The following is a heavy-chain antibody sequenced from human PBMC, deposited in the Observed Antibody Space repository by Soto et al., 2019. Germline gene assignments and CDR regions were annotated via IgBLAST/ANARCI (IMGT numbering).Heavy chain of an antibody. Sequence: SETLSLTCTVSGGSISSGDYYWSWIRQPPGKGLEWIGYIDYSGSTYYNPSLKSRVTISVDTSKNQFSLQLSSVTAADTAVYYCARGDTAMVIGYWGQGTLVTVSS. D-gene: IGHD5-18*01. J-gene: IGHJ4*02. CDR1: GGSISSGDYY. V-gene: IGHV4-30-4*01. CDR3: ARGDTAMVIGY. CDR2: IDYSGST.